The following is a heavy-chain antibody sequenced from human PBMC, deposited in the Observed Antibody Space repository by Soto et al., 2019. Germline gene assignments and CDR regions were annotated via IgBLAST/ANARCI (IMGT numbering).Heavy chain of an antibody. Sequence: GGSLRLSCAASEFTFSTYPMHWVRQAPGKGLEWVAVISYDETTEYYADSVKGRFAISRDNSKNTLYLQMNTLRADDTAVYYCARGASDFWGGYPEIHFFDHWGQGTLVTVSS. V-gene: IGHV3-30*09. J-gene: IGHJ4*02. CDR1: EFTFSTYP. D-gene: IGHD3-3*01. CDR2: ISYDETTE. CDR3: ARGASDFWGGYPEIHFFDH.